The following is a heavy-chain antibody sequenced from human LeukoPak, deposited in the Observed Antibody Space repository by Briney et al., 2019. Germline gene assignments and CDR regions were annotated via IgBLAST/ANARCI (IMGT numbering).Heavy chain of an antibody. CDR1: GFTFSSYS. V-gene: IGHV3-21*01. D-gene: IGHD3-22*01. J-gene: IGHJ4*02. CDR3: ARDITYYYDSSGYSGFDY. CDR2: ISSSSSYI. Sequence: PGGSLRLSCAASGFTFSSYSMNWVRQAPGKGLEWVSSISSSSSYIYYADSVKGRFTISRDNAKNSLYLQMNSLRAEDTAVYYCARDITYYYDSSGYSGFDYWGQGTLVTVSS.